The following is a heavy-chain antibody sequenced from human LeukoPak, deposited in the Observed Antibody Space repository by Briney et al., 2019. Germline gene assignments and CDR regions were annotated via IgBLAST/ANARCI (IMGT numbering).Heavy chain of an antibody. CDR3: ASAREYCGSAECYEYFQH. CDR2: ISSSGGET. J-gene: IGHJ1*01. D-gene: IGHD2-21*01. CDR1: GFTFSTFA. Sequence: GGSLRLSCAASGFTFSTFAMSWVRQAPGKGLEWVSCISSSGGETFYADSVNGRFTISRDNSRNTLLLQMNSLRAEDTALYYCASAREYCGSAECYEYFQHWGQGTLVTVSS. V-gene: IGHV3-23*01.